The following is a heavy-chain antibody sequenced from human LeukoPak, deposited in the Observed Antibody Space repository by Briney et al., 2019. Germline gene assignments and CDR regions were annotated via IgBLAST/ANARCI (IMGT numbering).Heavy chain of an antibody. J-gene: IGHJ3*02. D-gene: IGHD3-10*01. CDR3: AAILWFVPTDI. CDR1: GFTFSSYW. CDR2: INTDGSST. V-gene: IGHV3-74*01. Sequence: PGGSLRLSCAASGFTFSSYWMHWVRQAPGKGLVWVSRINTDGSSTSYADSVKGRFTISRNNSKNTLYLQMNSLRAEDTAVYYCAAILWFVPTDIWGQGTMVTVSS.